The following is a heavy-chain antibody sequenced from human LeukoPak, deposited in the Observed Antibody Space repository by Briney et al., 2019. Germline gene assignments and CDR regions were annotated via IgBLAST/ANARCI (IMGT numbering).Heavy chain of an antibody. CDR2: IDQDGSEK. D-gene: IGHD1-26*01. Sequence: GGSLRLSCAVSGSTSSRNFMSWVRHTPEKGLEWVANIDQDGSEKNYVDSVKGRFTISRDNAKNSLFLQMNSLRAEDTAIYYCASGAGWESGYWGQGTLVTVSS. V-gene: IGHV3-7*01. J-gene: IGHJ4*02. CDR1: GSTSSRNF. CDR3: ASGAGWESGY.